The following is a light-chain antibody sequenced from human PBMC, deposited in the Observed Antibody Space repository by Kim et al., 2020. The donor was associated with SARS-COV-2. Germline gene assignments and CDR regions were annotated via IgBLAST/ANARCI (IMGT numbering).Light chain of an antibody. V-gene: IGKV3-20*01. CDR2: GAS. CDR1: QSVSSN. CDR3: QQYGSLPFN. J-gene: IGKJ3*01. Sequence: ELVLTQSPGTLSLSPGERATLSCRASQSVSSNLAWYQQRPGQAPRLLIYGASNRATGIPDRFSGSGSGTDFTLTISRLEPEDFAVYYCQQYGSLPFNFGPGTKVHIK.